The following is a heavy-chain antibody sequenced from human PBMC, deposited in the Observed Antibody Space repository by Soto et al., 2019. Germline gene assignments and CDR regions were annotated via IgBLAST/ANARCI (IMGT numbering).Heavy chain of an antibody. Sequence: GGSLRLSCAASGFTFSRYGMHWVRQAPGKGLEWVAVIWYDGSNKYYADSVKGRFTISRDNSKNTLYLQMNSLRAEDTAVYYCARIAAPSARYFDWLNYYYYGMDVWGQGTTVTVSS. CDR3: ARIAAPSARYFDWLNYYYYGMDV. V-gene: IGHV3-33*01. CDR2: IWYDGSNK. J-gene: IGHJ6*02. CDR1: GFTFSRYG. D-gene: IGHD3-9*01.